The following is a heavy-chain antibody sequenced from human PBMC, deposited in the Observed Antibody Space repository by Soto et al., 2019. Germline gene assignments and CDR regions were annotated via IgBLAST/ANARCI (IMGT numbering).Heavy chain of an antibody. Sequence: EVQLLESGGGLVQPGGSLRLSCAASGFTFSTYAMSWVRQAPGKGLEWVSAIRGSGDTTYYADSVKGRFTISRDNSKNTLYLQMNSLRAEDTAVYYCAKGGGGGFIAGIDYWGQGTLVTVSS. CDR3: AKGGGGGFIAGIDY. V-gene: IGHV3-23*01. CDR1: GFTFSTYA. J-gene: IGHJ4*02. D-gene: IGHD3-16*01. CDR2: IRGSGDTT.